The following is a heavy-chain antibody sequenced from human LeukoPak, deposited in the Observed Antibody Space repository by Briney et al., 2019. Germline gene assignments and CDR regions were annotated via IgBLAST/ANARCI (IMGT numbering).Heavy chain of an antibody. V-gene: IGHV3-30*18. CDR3: AKDPAVRGVIIPLNWFDP. J-gene: IGHJ5*02. Sequence: QAGRSLRLSCEASGFTFSSYDMHWVRQAPGKGLEWVAVISYDGSNKYYADSVKGRFTISRDNSKNTLYLQMNSLRAEDTAVYYCAKDPAVRGVIIPLNWFDPWGQGTLVTVSS. CDR2: ISYDGSNK. CDR1: GFTFSSYD. D-gene: IGHD3-10*01.